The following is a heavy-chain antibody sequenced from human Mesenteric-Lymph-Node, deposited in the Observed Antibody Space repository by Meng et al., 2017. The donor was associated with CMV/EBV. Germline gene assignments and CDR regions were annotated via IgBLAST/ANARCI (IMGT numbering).Heavy chain of an antibody. Sequence: LSLTCAASGFTFSSYAMHWVRQAPGKGLEWVAVISYDGSNKYYADSVKGRFTISRDNSKNTLYLQMNSLRAEDTAVYYCAREGQNIVVVPAAPGPHSGMDVWGQGTTVTVSS. V-gene: IGHV3-30-3*01. CDR3: AREGQNIVVVPAAPGPHSGMDV. CDR2: ISYDGSNK. D-gene: IGHD2-2*01. CDR1: GFTFSSYA. J-gene: IGHJ6*02.